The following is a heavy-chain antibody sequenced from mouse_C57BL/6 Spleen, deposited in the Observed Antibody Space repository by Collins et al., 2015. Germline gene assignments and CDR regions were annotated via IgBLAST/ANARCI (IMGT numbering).Heavy chain of an antibody. J-gene: IGHJ2*01. CDR1: GYTFTDYS. CDR2: INTGTGEP. V-gene: IGHV9-2-1*01. CDR3: ARGPFDY. Sequence: QIQLVQSGPELKKPGETVKISCKASGYTFTDYSMNWVKQAPGKGLKWMGWINTGTGEPTYADDFKGRFAFSLETSASTAYLQINNLKNEDTATYFCARGPFDYWGQGTTLTVSS. D-gene: IGHD3-3*01.